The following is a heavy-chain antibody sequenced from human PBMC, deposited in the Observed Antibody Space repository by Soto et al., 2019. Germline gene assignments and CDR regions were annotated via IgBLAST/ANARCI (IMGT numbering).Heavy chain of an antibody. CDR2: TRNKANSYTT. CDR3: ARDLSGPHDY. V-gene: IGHV3-72*01. D-gene: IGHD2-15*01. CDR1: GFTFSDHY. J-gene: IGHJ4*02. Sequence: GGSLRLSCAASGFTFSDHYMDWVRQAPGKGLEWVGRTRNKANSYTTEYAASVKGRFTISRDDSKNSLYLQMNSLKTEDTAVYYCARDLSGPHDYWGQGTLVTVSS.